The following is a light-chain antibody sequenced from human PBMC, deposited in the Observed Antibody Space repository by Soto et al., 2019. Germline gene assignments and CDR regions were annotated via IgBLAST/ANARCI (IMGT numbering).Light chain of an antibody. Sequence: DIQMTQSPSTLSASVGDRVTITCRASQSISNWLAWYQQKPGKAPKLLIYRASTLESGVPSRFSGSGSGTEFTLTISSLQPDDFSTYSCQQYISVSLLTFGGGTKVEIK. J-gene: IGKJ4*01. CDR3: QQYISVSLLT. CDR1: QSISNW. V-gene: IGKV1-5*03. CDR2: RAS.